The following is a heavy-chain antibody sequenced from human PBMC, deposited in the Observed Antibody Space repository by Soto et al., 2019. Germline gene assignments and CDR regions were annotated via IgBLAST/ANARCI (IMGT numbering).Heavy chain of an antibody. Sequence: PGESLKISCKGSGYSFPSYWIGWVRQMPGKGLVWVGIIYPGDSDARYSPSFQGQVTISADKSISTAYLQWSSLKGSDTAMYYCARIGGQYRSGCNNEGGNWFDPWGQGTLVTVSS. D-gene: IGHD6-19*01. V-gene: IGHV5-51*01. CDR2: IYPGDSDA. J-gene: IGHJ5*02. CDR3: ARIGGQYRSGCNNEGGNWFDP. CDR1: GYSFPSYW.